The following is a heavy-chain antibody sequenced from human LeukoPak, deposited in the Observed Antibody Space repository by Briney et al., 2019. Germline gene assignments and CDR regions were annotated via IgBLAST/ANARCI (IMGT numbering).Heavy chain of an antibody. CDR3: ARVGTVVYYYDSSGRRHRSYYFDY. CDR1: GYTFTSYD. J-gene: IGHJ4*02. CDR2: MNPNSGNT. V-gene: IGHV1-8*01. Sequence: ASVKVSCKASGYTFTSYDINWVRQAAGQGLEWMGWMNPNSGNTGYAQKFQGRVTMTRNTSISTAYMELSSLRSEDTAVYYCARVGTVVYYYDSSGRRHRSYYFDYWGKGTLVTVSS. D-gene: IGHD3-22*01.